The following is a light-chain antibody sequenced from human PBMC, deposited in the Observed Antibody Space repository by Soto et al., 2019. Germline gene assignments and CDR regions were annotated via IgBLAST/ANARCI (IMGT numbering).Light chain of an antibody. Sequence: AIQLTQSPSSLSAAVVDRVTITCRASQGISSWLALYQRKPGRAPKLLIFAASSLQSGVPSRFSGSGSGTDFTLSISSLEPEDFAVYYCQHYGNSPLNFGGGTKVDIK. J-gene: IGKJ4*01. CDR3: QHYGNSPLN. CDR2: AAS. V-gene: IGKV1D-13*01. CDR1: QGISSW.